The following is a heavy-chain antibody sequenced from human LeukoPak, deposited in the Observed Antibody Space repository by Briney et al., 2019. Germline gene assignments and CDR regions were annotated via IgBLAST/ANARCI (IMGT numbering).Heavy chain of an antibody. Sequence: SETLSLTCTVSGGSIGNYYWSWIRQPPGKGLEWIGQIFHNGITNYNPSLTSRVTMSVDKSTNHLSLKLNSVTAADTAVYYCARHDGYGFDIRGQGTMVTVSS. D-gene: IGHD4-17*01. CDR3: ARHDGYGFDI. V-gene: IGHV4-59*08. CDR1: GGSIGNYY. CDR2: IFHNGIT. J-gene: IGHJ3*02.